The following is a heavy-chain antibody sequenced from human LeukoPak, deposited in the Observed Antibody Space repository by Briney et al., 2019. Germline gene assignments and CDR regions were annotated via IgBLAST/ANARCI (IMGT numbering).Heavy chain of an antibody. V-gene: IGHV3-23*01. CDR3: AKNAAGIVLMIYAPLDS. CDR1: GFTFGMYA. D-gene: IGHD2-8*01. CDR2: LSGSGGST. J-gene: IGHJ4*02. Sequence: GGSLRLSCAASGFTFGMYAMSWVRQAPGKGLEWVSTLSGSGGSTYYADSEKGRFTISGDESKNTLSLQMNSLRPEDTAVYYCAKNAAGIVLMIYAPLDSWGQGTLVTVSS.